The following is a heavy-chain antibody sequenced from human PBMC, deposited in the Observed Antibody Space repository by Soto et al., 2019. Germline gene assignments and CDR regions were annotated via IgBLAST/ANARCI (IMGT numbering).Heavy chain of an antibody. CDR3: AREMGACSDSSCYPGPYGS. CDR2: ITSKSTTI. D-gene: IGHD2-2*01. V-gene: IGHV3-48*02. J-gene: IGHJ5*02. Sequence: GGSLRLSCAASGFTFTSYSMNWVRQAPGQGLEWVSYITSKSTTIKYADSVKGRFTVSRDNAKNSLYLQLNSLRDEDTAVYYCAREMGACSDSSCYPGPYGSWGQGTLVTVSS. CDR1: GFTFTSYS.